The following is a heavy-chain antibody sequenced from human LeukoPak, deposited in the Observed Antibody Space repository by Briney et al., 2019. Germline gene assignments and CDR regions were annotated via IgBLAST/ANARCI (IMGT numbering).Heavy chain of an antibody. J-gene: IGHJ6*02. Sequence: SETLSLTCAVSGGSISSGGHSWSWIRQPPGKGLEWIGYIYRSGSTYYNPSLKSRVTISVDRSKNQFSLKLSSVTAADTAVYYCAGGTLTKDTAMSGWQDHYSYGMDVWGQGTTVTVSS. V-gene: IGHV4-30-2*01. CDR3: AGGTLTKDTAMSGWQDHYSYGMDV. D-gene: IGHD5-18*01. CDR1: GGSISSGGHS. CDR2: IYRSGST.